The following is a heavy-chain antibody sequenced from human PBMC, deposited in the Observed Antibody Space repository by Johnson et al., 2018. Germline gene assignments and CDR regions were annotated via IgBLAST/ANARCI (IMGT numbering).Heavy chain of an antibody. J-gene: IGHJ3*02. D-gene: IGHD4-17*01. CDR1: GFIFSSHW. CDR2: IHQDGSEK. Sequence: VQLVESGGGLVQPGGSLRLSCVASGFIFSSHWMSWLRQAPGKGLEWVANIHQDGSEKYYVDSVKGRFTISRDSAKKSLSLQMNSLRAGAPAVYYWAMGYDDYLSNDAFDIWGQGTMVTVSS. CDR3: AMGYDDYLSNDAFDI. V-gene: IGHV3-7*01.